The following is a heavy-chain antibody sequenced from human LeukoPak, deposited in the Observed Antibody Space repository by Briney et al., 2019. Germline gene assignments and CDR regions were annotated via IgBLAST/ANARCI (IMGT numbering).Heavy chain of an antibody. CDR1: GASISGSNYY. V-gene: IGHV4-39*01. CDR2: IYYSGST. D-gene: IGHD3-3*01. J-gene: IGHJ4*02. CDR3: ARTLTYDDWIAHTPRLSVPGDY. Sequence: SSETLSLTCTVSGASISGSNYYWGWIRQPPGKGLEWIGSIYYSGSTYYNPSLKSRVTISAETSKNQFSLKLSSVTAADTGVYYCARTLTYDDWIAHTPRLSVPGDYWGQGTLVTVSS.